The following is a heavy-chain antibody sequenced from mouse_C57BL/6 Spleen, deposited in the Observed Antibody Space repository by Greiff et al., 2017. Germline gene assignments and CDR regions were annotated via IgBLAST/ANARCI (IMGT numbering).Heavy chain of an antibody. J-gene: IGHJ4*01. CDR2: INPSNGGT. Sequence: VQLQQPGTELVKPGASVKLSCKASGYTFTSYWMHWVKQRPGQGLEWIGNINPSNGGTNYNEKFKSKATLTVDKSSSTAYMQLTSLTSEDSAVYYCARAFYGSVAMDYWGQGTSVTVSS. CDR3: ARAFYGSVAMDY. V-gene: IGHV1-53*01. CDR1: GYTFTSYW. D-gene: IGHD1-1*01.